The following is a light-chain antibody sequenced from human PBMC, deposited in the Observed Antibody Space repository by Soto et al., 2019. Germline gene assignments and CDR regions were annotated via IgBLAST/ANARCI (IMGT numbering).Light chain of an antibody. V-gene: IGKV3-11*01. CDR3: QQRSNWPPIT. Sequence: EIALTQSPATLSVCPGERAALSWLASQSVSSYLAWYQQKPGQAPRLLIYDASNRATGIPARFSGSGSGTDFTLTISSLEPEDFAVYYCQQRSNWPPITFGQGTRLEIK. CDR2: DAS. J-gene: IGKJ5*01. CDR1: QSVSSY.